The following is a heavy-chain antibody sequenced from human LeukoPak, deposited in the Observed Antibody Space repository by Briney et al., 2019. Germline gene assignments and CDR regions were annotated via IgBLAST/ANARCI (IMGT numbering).Heavy chain of an antibody. CDR2: IYPGDSDT. V-gene: IGHV5-51*01. CDR1: GYSFSGNW. CDR3: ARHMGGHHQQPDY. J-gene: IGHJ4*02. D-gene: IGHD6-13*01. Sequence: GESLKISCKGSGYSFSGNWIGWVRQMPGKGLEWMGIIYPGDSDTRYSPSFQGQVTISVDKSSATAYLQWSSLKASDTAMYYCARHMGGHHQQPDYWGQGTLVTVSA.